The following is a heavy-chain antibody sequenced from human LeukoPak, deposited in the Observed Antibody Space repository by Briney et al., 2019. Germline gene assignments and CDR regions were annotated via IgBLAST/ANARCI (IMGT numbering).Heavy chain of an antibody. CDR2: IYPGDSDT. V-gene: IGHV5-51*01. CDR1: GYSFSGNW. CDR3: ARHMGGHHQQPDY. J-gene: IGHJ4*02. D-gene: IGHD6-13*01. Sequence: GESLKISCKGSGYSFSGNWIGWVRQMPGKGLEWMGIIYPGDSDTRYSPSFQGQVTISVDKSSATAYLQWSSLKASDTAMYYCARHMGGHHQQPDYWGQGTLVTVSA.